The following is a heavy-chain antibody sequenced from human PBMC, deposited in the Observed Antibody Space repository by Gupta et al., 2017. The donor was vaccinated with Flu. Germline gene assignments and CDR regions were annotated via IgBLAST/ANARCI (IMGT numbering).Heavy chain of an antibody. D-gene: IGHD3-3*01. J-gene: IGHJ4*02. CDR2: ISGSGGST. V-gene: IGHV3-23*01. Sequence: GLEWFSAISGSGGSTYYADSVKGRFTISRDNSKNTLYLQMNSLRAEDTAVYYCAKLSKRFLEWLLSLYYFDYWGQGTLVTVSS. CDR3: AKLSKRFLEWLLSLYYFDY.